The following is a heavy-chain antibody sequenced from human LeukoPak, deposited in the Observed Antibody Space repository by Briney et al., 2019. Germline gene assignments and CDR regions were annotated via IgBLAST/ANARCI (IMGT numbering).Heavy chain of an antibody. J-gene: IGHJ4*02. CDR3: GRDPKLGIRGYTYGYIDF. CDR1: GYTFTTYA. CDR2: INTNTGNP. Sequence: ASVKVSCKTSGYTFTTYAISWVRQAPGQGLEWMGWINTNTGNPTYAQGFFTGRYVFSLDTSVNTAYLQITGLKADDTAVYYCGRDPKLGIRGYTYGYIDFWGQGTLVTDAS. V-gene: IGHV7-4-1*02. D-gene: IGHD5-18*01.